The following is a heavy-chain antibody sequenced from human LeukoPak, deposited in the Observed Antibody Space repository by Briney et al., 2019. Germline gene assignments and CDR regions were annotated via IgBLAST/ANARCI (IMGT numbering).Heavy chain of an antibody. CDR3: ARAPGDSYGYYYYYYMDV. Sequence: SGGSLRLSCVASGFTLSSYWMHWVRQAPGKGRVWVSRIKSDGSTNYAESVKGRFTISRDNAKNTLYLQMNSLRAEDTAVYYCARAPGDSYGYYYYYYMDVWGKATTVTVSS. D-gene: IGHD5-18*01. CDR1: GFTLSSYW. J-gene: IGHJ6*03. CDR2: IKSDGST. V-gene: IGHV3-74*01.